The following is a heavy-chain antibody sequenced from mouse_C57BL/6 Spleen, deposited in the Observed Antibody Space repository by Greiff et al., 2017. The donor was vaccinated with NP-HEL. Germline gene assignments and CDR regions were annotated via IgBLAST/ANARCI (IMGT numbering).Heavy chain of an antibody. CDR2: INPNNGGT. D-gene: IGHD1-1*01. Sequence: VQLQQSGPELVKPGASVKISCKASGYTFTDYYMNWVKQSHGKSLEWIGDINPNNGGTSYNQKFKGKATLTVDKSSSTAYMELRSLTSEDSAVYYCARRGHSLRGYFDYWGQGTTLTVSS. CDR1: GYTFTDYY. J-gene: IGHJ2*01. V-gene: IGHV1-26*01. CDR3: ARRGHSLRGYFDY.